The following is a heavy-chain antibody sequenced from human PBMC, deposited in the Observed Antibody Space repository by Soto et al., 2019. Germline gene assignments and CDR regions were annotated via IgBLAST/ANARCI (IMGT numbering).Heavy chain of an antibody. CDR2: ISYDVSNK. V-gene: IGHV3-30-3*01. CDR1: GFTFSSYA. J-gene: IGHJ6*02. D-gene: IGHD3-9*01. Sequence: GGSLRLSCAASGFTFSSYAMHWVRQAPGKGLEWVAVISYDVSNKYYADSVKGRFTISRDNSKNTLYLQMNSLRAEDTAVYYCARTLKRYFDWLLSRNKEYYYYYGMDVWGQGTKVTVSS. CDR3: ARTLKRYFDWLLSRNKEYYYYYGMDV.